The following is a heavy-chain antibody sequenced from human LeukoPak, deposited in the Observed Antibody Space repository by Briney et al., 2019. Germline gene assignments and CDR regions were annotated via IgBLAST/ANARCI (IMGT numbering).Heavy chain of an antibody. CDR2: IYYSGST. CDR1: GGSISSYY. V-gene: IGHV4-59*01. J-gene: IGHJ5*02. D-gene: IGHD2-2*01. Sequence: SETLSLTCTVSGGSISSYYWCWIRQPPGKGLEWIGYIYYSGSTNYNPSLKSRVTISVDTSRNQFSLKLSSVTAADTAVYYCARVHGYCSSTSCYNWFDPWGQGTLVTVSS. CDR3: ARVHGYCSSTSCYNWFDP.